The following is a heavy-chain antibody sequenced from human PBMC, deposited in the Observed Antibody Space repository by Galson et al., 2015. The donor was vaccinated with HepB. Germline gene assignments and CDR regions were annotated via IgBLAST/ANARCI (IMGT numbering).Heavy chain of an antibody. D-gene: IGHD6-19*01. Sequence: SVKVSCKASGYIFTRYTMHWVRQAPGQRLEWMGWINAGNGNTKYSQKFQGRVTITRDTSASTAYMELSSLRSEDTAVYYCARSPPIAVAGTTADNWFDPWGQATLVTVSS. V-gene: IGHV1-3*01. CDR2: INAGNGNT. CDR1: GYIFTRYT. J-gene: IGHJ5*02. CDR3: ARSPPIAVAGTTADNWFDP.